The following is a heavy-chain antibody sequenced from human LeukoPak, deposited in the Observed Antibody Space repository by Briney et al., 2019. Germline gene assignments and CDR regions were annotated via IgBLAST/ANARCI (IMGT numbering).Heavy chain of an antibody. D-gene: IGHD6-19*01. Sequence: ASVKVSCKASGGTFSSYAISWVRQAPGQGLEWMGGIIPIFGTANYAQKFQGRVTITADESTSTAYMKLSSLRSEDTAVYYCAREGGSGWSEIDYWGQGTLVTVSS. V-gene: IGHV1-69*13. CDR3: AREGGSGWSEIDY. J-gene: IGHJ4*02. CDR1: GGTFSSYA. CDR2: IIPIFGTA.